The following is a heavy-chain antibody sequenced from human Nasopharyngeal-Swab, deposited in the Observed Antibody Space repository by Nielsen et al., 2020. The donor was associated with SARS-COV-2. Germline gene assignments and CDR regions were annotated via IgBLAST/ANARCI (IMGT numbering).Heavy chain of an antibody. J-gene: IGHJ6*02. V-gene: IGHV2-70*01. D-gene: IGHD3-22*01. CDR2: IDWDDDK. CDR3: ARMEPTYYDSSGFYYYDGMDV. Sequence: SSPTLVKPTQTLTLTCTFSGFSLSTSGMCVSWIRQPPGKALEWLALIDWDDDKYYSTSLKTRLTISKDTSKNQVVLTMTNMDPVDTATYYCARMEPTYYDSSGFYYYDGMDVWGQGTTVTVSS. CDR1: GFSLSTSGMC.